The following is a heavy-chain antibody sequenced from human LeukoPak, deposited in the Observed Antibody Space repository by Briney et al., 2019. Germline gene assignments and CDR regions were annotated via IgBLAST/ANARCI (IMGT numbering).Heavy chain of an antibody. Sequence: SVKVSCKASGGTFSSYAISWVRQAPGQGLEWMGRIIPIFGTTNYAQKFQGRVTITTDESTSTAYMELSSLRSEDTAVYYCARDLVLGYYYDSSGYSQGFFDYWGQGTLVTVSS. J-gene: IGHJ4*02. CDR2: IIPIFGTT. CDR1: GGTFSSYA. D-gene: IGHD3-22*01. CDR3: ARDLVLGYYYDSSGYSQGFFDY. V-gene: IGHV1-69*05.